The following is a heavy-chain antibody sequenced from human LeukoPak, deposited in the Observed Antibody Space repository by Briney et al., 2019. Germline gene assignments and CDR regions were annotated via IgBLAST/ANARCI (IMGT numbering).Heavy chain of an antibody. J-gene: IGHJ4*02. CDR2: IYYSGST. CDR1: GVSISSGGYY. CDR3: AGGNGYFDWLLSEGYFDY. Sequence: PSQTLSLTCTVSGVSISSGGYYWRWLRQHPGKGLVWIGYIYYSGSTYYHPSLKSRVPISVDTSKNQFSLNLSSVTAADTAVFYCAGGNGYFDWLLSEGYFDYWGQGTLVTVSS. D-gene: IGHD3-9*01. V-gene: IGHV4-31*03.